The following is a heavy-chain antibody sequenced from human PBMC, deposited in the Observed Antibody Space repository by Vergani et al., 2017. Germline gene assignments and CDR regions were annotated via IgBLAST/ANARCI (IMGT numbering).Heavy chain of an antibody. J-gene: IGHJ6*02. D-gene: IGHD3-10*01. CDR1: GYTFTSYA. CDR3: ARGLLWFGELLSSYYYGMDV. CDR2: INTGNGNT. V-gene: IGHV1-8*02. Sequence: QVQLVQSGAEVKKPGASVKVSCKASGYTFTSYAMHWVRQAPGQRLEWMGWINTGNGNTGYAQQFQGRVTMTRSTSISTAYMEPRSLRSEDTAVYYCARGLLWFGELLSSYYYGMDVWGQGTTVTVSS.